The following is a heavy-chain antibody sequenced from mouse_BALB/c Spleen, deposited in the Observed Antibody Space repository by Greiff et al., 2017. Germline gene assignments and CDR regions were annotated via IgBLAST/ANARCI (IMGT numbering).Heavy chain of an antibody. Sequence: EVQVVESGGGLVKPGGSLKLSCAASGFTFSSYTMSWVRQTPEKRLEWVATISSGGSYTYYPDSVKGRFTISRDNAKNTLYLQMSSLKSEDTAMYYCTRELLLRGFAYWGQGTLVTVSA. CDR1: GFTFSSYT. CDR2: ISSGGSYT. D-gene: IGHD1-1*01. V-gene: IGHV5-6-4*01. CDR3: TRELLLRGFAY. J-gene: IGHJ3*01.